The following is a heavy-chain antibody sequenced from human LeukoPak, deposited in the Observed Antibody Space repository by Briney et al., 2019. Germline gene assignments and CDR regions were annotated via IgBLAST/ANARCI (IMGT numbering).Heavy chain of an antibody. CDR3: ARVDLNMVRGVQD. CDR1: GRSVRNSY. D-gene: IGHD3-10*01. Sequence: SETLSLTCTVSGRSVRNSYLSWIRQPPGKGLEWLGYIDYSGNTNYSPSLMSRVSISVDTSKTQFSLKLSSVTAADTAVYYCARVDLNMVRGVQDWGQGTLVTVSS. J-gene: IGHJ4*02. CDR2: IDYSGNT. V-gene: IGHV4-59*02.